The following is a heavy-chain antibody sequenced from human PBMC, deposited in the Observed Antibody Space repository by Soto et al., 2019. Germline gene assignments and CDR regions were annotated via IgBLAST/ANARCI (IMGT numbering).Heavy chain of an antibody. CDR3: ARDPLLRFLEWPPLATNWFDP. V-gene: IGHV1-18*01. CDR1: GYSPTSDV. D-gene: IGHD3-3*01. J-gene: IGHJ5*02. CDR2: ISAYKGNT. Sequence: RXSVKGACTTAGYSPTSDVISWGRHAPGEGLECMGLISAYKGNTNYAQKLQGRVTMTTDTSTSTAYMELRSLRSDDTAVYYCARDPLLRFLEWPPLATNWFDPWGQGTLVTVSS.